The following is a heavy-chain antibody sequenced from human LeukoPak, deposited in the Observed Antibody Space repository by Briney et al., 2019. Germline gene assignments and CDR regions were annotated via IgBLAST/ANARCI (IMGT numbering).Heavy chain of an antibody. D-gene: IGHD2-21*01. J-gene: IGHJ3*02. V-gene: IGHV4-30-2*01. CDR1: GGSISSGGYS. CDR3: ARSTRWGSYAFDI. Sequence: PSETLSLTCAVSGGSISSGGYSWSWIRQPPGKGLEWIGYIYHSGSTYYNPSLKSRVTISVDRSKNQFSLKLCSVTAADTAVYYCARSTRWGSYAFDIWGQGTMVTVSS. CDR2: IYHSGST.